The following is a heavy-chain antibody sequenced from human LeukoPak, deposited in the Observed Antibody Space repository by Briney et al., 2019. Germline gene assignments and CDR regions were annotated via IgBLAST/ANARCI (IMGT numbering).Heavy chain of an antibody. CDR3: ARDLYWELAREDAFDI. D-gene: IGHD1-26*01. CDR1: GFTFSSYE. CDR2: ISSSGSTI. Sequence: PGGSLRLSCAASGFTFSSYEMNWVREAPGKGLECGSYISSSGSTIHYADSVKGRFTISRDNAKNSLYLQMNSLRAEDTAVYYCARDLYWELAREDAFDIWGQGTMVTVSS. J-gene: IGHJ3*02. V-gene: IGHV3-48*03.